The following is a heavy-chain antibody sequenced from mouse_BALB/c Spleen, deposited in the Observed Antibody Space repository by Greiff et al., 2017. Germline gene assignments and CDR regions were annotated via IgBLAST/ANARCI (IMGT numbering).Heavy chain of an antibody. CDR3: ARDPYRYDYAMDY. J-gene: IGHJ4*01. Sequence: DVMLVESGGGLVQPGGSLKLSCAASGFTFSSYGMSWVRQTPDKRLELVATINSNGGSTYYPDSVKGRFTISRDNAKNTLYLQMSSLKSEDTAMYYCARDPYRYDYAMDYWGQGTSVTVSS. V-gene: IGHV5-6-3*01. CDR2: INSNGGST. CDR1: GFTFSSYG. D-gene: IGHD2-14*01.